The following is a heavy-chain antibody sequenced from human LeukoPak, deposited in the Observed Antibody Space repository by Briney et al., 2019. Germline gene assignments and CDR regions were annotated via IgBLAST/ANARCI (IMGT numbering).Heavy chain of an antibody. CDR3: AREKEFDYGSGSYPDY. D-gene: IGHD3-10*01. Sequence: ASVKVSCKASGYTFTSYAMNWVRQAPGQGLEWMGWINTNTGNPTYAQGFTGRFVFSLDTSVSTAYLQISSLKAEDTAVYYCAREKEFDYGSGSYPDYWGQGTLVTVSS. CDR2: INTNTGNP. J-gene: IGHJ4*02. CDR1: GYTFTSYA. V-gene: IGHV7-4-1*02.